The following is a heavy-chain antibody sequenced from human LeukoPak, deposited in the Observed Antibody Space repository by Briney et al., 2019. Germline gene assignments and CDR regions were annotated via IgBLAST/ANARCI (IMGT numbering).Heavy chain of an antibody. Sequence: GGSLRLSCAASGFTFSSYSMNWVRQAPGKGLEWVSSISSSSSYIYYADSVKGRFTISRDNAKNSLYLQMNSLRAEDTAVYYCARDRITDTAMVKFDYWGQGTLVTVSS. V-gene: IGHV3-21*01. CDR2: ISSSSSYI. J-gene: IGHJ4*02. CDR1: GFTFSSYS. CDR3: ARDRITDTAMVKFDY. D-gene: IGHD5-18*01.